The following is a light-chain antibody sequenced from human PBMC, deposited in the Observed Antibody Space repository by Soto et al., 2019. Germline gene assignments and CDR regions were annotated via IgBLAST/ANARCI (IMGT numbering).Light chain of an antibody. CDR2: GAS. CDR3: LQDYNYPFT. V-gene: IGKV1-6*01. J-gene: IGKJ2*01. Sequence: IQMTQSPSTLSASVGDTVTVTCRSSQDIRKDLAWYQQKPGKAPQILIYGASTLQTGVASRFSGSGSATDFTLTISSLQPEDSAAYYCLQDYNYPFTFGQGTKVDIK. CDR1: QDIRKD.